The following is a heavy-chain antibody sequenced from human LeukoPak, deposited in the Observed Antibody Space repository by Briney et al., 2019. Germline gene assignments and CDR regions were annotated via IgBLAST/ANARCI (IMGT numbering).Heavy chain of an antibody. CDR2: IYYSGST. CDR1: GGSVSSGSYY. D-gene: IGHD2-2*02. CDR3: ARGGHQLPYKYFDY. Sequence: AETLSLTCTVSGGSVSSGSYYWSWIRQPPGKGLEWIGYIYYSGSTNYNPSLKSRVTISVDTSKNQFSLKLSSVTAADTAVYYCARGGHQLPYKYFDYWGQGTLVTVSS. J-gene: IGHJ4*02. V-gene: IGHV4-61*01.